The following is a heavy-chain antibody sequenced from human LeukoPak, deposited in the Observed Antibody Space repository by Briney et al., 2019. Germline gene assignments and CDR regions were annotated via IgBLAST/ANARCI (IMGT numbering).Heavy chain of an antibody. D-gene: IGHD6-6*01. CDR3: ARHGAKYSSSFWFDP. CDR1: GGTFSSYA. V-gene: IGHV1-69*04. Sequence: PRASVKVSCKASGGTFSSYAISWVRQAPGQGLEWMGRIIPILGIANYAQKFQGRVTITADKSTTTAYMELRSLRSDDTAVYYCARHGAKYSSSFWFDPWGQGTLVTVSS. CDR2: IIPILGIA. J-gene: IGHJ5*02.